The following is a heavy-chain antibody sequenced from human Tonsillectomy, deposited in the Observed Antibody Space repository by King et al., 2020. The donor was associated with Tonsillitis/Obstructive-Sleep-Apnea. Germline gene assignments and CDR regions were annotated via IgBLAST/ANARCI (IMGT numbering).Heavy chain of an antibody. V-gene: IGHV3-15*01. CDR3: TTVGVFDWNQNGGAFDI. CDR2: IKSKTNGGTT. Sequence: VQLVESGGGLVKPGGSLRLSCAASGFTFSNAWMSWVRQAPGKGLEWVGRIKSKTNGGTTDYAAPVTGRFTISRDDSKNTLYLQMNSLKTEDTAVYFCTTVGVFDWNQNGGAFDIWGQGTMVTVSS. J-gene: IGHJ3*02. CDR1: GFTFSNAW. D-gene: IGHD3-9*01.